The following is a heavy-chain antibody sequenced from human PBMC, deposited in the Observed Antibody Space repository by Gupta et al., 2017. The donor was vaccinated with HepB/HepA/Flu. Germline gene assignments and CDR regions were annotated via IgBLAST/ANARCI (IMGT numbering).Heavy chain of an antibody. Sequence: EVQLVQSGAEVKKPGESLKISCKGSGYSFTNYWIGWVRQMPGKGLEWMGIIYAGCRDSRASPSFEGQVTMSVDESINTAYLQWNSLKASDTAIDYCARRAHITEAPFDDGGKGTLVTVSS. CDR3: ARRAHITEAPFDD. CDR2: IYAGCRDS. V-gene: IGHV5-51*01. J-gene: IGHJ4*02. CDR1: GYSFTNYW. D-gene: IGHD1-14*01.